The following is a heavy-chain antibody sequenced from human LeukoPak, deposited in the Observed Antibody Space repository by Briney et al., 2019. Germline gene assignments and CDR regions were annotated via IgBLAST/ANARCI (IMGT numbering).Heavy chain of an antibody. CDR1: GGSISSYY. Sequence: SETLSLTCTVSGGSISSYYWSWIRQPPGKGLEWIGYIYYSGSTNYNPSLKSRVTISVDTSKNQFSLKLSSVTAADTAVYYCAGANYDSSGVHWGQGTLVTVSP. CDR3: AGANYDSSGVH. J-gene: IGHJ4*02. V-gene: IGHV4-59*01. D-gene: IGHD3-22*01. CDR2: IYYSGST.